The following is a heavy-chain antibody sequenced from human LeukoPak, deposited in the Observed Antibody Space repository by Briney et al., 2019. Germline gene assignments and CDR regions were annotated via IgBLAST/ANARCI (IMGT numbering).Heavy chain of an antibody. V-gene: IGHV3-23*01. CDR2: MSGSGYYT. D-gene: IGHD3-3*01. J-gene: IGHJ6*03. CDR1: GFAFSNFA. Sequence: GGSLRLSRAASGFAFSNFAVSWVRQAPGKGLEWVSAMSGSGYYTYYVESVKGRFTISRDNSKNTLYLHMNSLRADDTAVYYCAKMEGQRLYDYCMDVWGRGTTVTVSS. CDR3: AKMEGQRLYDYCMDV.